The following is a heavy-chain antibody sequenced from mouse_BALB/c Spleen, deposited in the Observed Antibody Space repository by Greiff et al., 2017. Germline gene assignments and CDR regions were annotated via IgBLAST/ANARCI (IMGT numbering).Heavy chain of an antibody. CDR1: GFTFTDYY. Sequence: EVMLEESGGGLVQPGGSLRLSCATSGFTFTDYYMNWVRQPPGKALEWLGFIRNNATGYTTDYSASVKGRFTISRDNSQSILYLQMNTLRAEDSATYYCARDMTTVDAMDYWGQGTSVTVSS. J-gene: IGHJ4*01. D-gene: IGHD1-1*01. V-gene: IGHV7-3*02. CDR3: ARDMTTVDAMDY. CDR2: IRNNATGYTT.